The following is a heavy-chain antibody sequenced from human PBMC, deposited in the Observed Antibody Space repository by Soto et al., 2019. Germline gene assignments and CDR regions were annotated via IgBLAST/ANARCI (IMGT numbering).Heavy chain of an antibody. CDR2: FDPEDGET. D-gene: IGHD3-3*01. Sequence: ASVKVSCKVSGYTLTELSMHWVRQAPGKGLEWMGGFDPEDGETIYAQKFQGRVTMTEDTSTDTAYMELSSLRSEDTAVYYCATDPNYDFWSGYPDWGQGTLVTVSS. V-gene: IGHV1-24*01. CDR1: GYTLTELS. J-gene: IGHJ4*02. CDR3: ATDPNYDFWSGYPD.